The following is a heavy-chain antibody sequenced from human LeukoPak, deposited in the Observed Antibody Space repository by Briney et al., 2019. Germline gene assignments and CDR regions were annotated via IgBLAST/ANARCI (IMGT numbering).Heavy chain of an antibody. J-gene: IGHJ3*02. Sequence: GGSPRLSCAASGFTFSSYAMHWVRQAPGKGLEWVAVISYDGSNKYYADSVKGRFTISRDNSKNTLYLQMNSLRAEDTAAYYCARVTRFGAFDIWGQGTMVTVSS. CDR2: ISYDGSNK. CDR1: GFTFSSYA. V-gene: IGHV3-30*04. CDR3: ARVTRFGAFDI. D-gene: IGHD5-18*01.